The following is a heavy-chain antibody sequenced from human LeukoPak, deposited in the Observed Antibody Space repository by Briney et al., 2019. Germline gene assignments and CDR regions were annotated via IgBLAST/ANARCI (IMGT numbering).Heavy chain of an antibody. CDR3: ARAGDSSGYYYYLFDP. CDR1: GFTFSSYW. CDR2: IKQDGSEK. V-gene: IGHV3-7*03. Sequence: GGSLRLSCAASGFTFSSYWMSWVRQAPGKGLEWVANIKQDGSEKYYVDSVKGRFTISRDNAKNSLYLQMNSLRAEDTAVYYCARAGDSSGYYYYLFDPWGQGTLVTVSS. D-gene: IGHD3-22*01. J-gene: IGHJ5*02.